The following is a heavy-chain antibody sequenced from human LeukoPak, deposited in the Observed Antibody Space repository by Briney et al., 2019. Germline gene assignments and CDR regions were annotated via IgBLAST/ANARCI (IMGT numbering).Heavy chain of an antibody. D-gene: IGHD4-11*01. J-gene: IGHJ4*02. Sequence: GGSLRLSCAGSGFTFNRFEMNWVRQAPGKGLEWVSYMSFSSTARYYPDSAKSRFTISRENAKNTRNQQMNSLRAEETAVYYCARDRYSNFYDNCGQGAVVTVS. V-gene: IGHV3-48*03. CDR1: GFTFNRFE. CDR2: MSFSSTAR. CDR3: ARDRYSNFYDN.